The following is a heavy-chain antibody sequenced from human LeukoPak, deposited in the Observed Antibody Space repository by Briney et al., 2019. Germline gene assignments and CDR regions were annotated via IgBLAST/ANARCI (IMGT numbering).Heavy chain of an antibody. J-gene: IGHJ5*02. CDR2: ISAYNGNT. Sequence: GASVKVSCKASGYTFTSYGISWVRQAPGQGLEWMGWISAYNGNTNYAQKLQGRVTMTTDTSTSTAYMELRSLRSDDTAVYYCARSPPGGQLERRGWFDPWGQGTLVTVSS. D-gene: IGHD1-1*01. V-gene: IGHV1-18*01. CDR1: GYTFTSYG. CDR3: ARSPPGGQLERRGWFDP.